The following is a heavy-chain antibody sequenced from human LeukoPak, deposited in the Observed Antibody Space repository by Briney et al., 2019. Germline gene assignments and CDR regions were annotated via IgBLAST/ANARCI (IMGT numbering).Heavy chain of an antibody. CDR1: GITLSNYG. CDR3: AKRGVVIRVILVGFHKEAYYFDS. J-gene: IGHJ4*02. D-gene: IGHD3-22*01. CDR2: ISGSGGGT. Sequence: PGGSLRLSCAVSGITLSNYGMSWVGQAPGKGLEWVAGISGSGGGTNYADSVKGRFTISRDNSKNTLYLQMSRLRAEDTAVYFCAKRGVVIRVILVGFHKEAYYFDSWGQGARVTVSS. V-gene: IGHV3-23*01.